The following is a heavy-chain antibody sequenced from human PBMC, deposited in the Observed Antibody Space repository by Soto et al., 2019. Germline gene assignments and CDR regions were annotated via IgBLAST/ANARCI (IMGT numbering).Heavy chain of an antibody. Sequence: GGSLRLSCAASGFTFSSYAMSWVRQAPGKGLEWVSAISGSGGSTYYADSVKGRFTISRDNSKNTLYLQMNSLRAEDTAVYYRAKEMGYCSSTSCYYYYYYYMDVWGKGTTVTVSS. CDR3: AKEMGYCSSTSCYYYYYYYMDV. CDR1: GFTFSSYA. CDR2: ISGSGGST. J-gene: IGHJ6*03. D-gene: IGHD2-2*01. V-gene: IGHV3-23*01.